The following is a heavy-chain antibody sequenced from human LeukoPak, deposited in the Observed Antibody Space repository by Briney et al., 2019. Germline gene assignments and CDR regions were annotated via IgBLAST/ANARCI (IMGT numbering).Heavy chain of an antibody. Sequence: SETLSLTCTVSGGSISSYVWTRIRQPPGQGLEWIGYIFYSGSTNYNPSLKSRVTISVDTSKNQFSLKLNSVTAADTAVYYCASGRPIDYWAQGTLVTVSS. V-gene: IGHV4-59*01. CDR1: GGSISSYV. CDR3: ASGRPIDY. CDR2: IFYSGST. J-gene: IGHJ4*02.